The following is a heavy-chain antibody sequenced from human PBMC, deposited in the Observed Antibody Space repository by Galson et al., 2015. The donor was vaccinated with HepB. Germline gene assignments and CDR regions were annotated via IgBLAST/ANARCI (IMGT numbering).Heavy chain of an antibody. V-gene: IGHV3-33*01. J-gene: IGHJ4*02. CDR1: GFTFSNYG. CDR2: IRYDGSSK. Sequence: SLRLSCAASGFTFSNYGMHWVRQAPGKGLEWVAVIRYDGSSKYYADSVKGRFTISRDNSKNTLYLQMNSLRAEDTALYYCARGRRFYGSGSYYEGTEYWGQGTLVTVSS. D-gene: IGHD3-10*01. CDR3: ARGRRFYGSGSYYEGTEY.